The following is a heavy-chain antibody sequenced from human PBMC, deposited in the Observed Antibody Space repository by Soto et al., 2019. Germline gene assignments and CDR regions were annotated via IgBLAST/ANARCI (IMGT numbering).Heavy chain of an antibody. V-gene: IGHV1-69*01. CDR3: ARDRDYYGSGNYYNRIDF. CDR2: IIPIFGTP. CDR1: GGIFNTYA. J-gene: IGHJ4*02. Sequence: QVQLVQSGPEVKEPGSSVKLTCKVSGGIFNTYALRWLRQAPGQGLEGMGGIIPIFGTPNYSQRFQGRVTINADESTSTAYMELSRLRSDDTAVYYCARDRDYYGSGNYYNRIDFWCQVTLVSVSS. D-gene: IGHD3-10*01.